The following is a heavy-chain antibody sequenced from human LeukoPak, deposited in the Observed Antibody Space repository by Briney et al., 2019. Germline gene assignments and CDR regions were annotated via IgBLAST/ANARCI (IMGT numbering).Heavy chain of an antibody. Sequence: GGSLRLSCAASGFTVSSNYMSWVRQAPGKGLEWVSVIYSGGSTYYADSVKGRFTISRDNSKNTLYLQMSSLRAEDTAVYYCARGGCISCYPGYYYYGMDVWGQGTTVTVSS. V-gene: IGHV3-53*01. CDR3: ARGGCISCYPGYYYYGMDV. CDR2: IYSGGST. D-gene: IGHD2-2*01. J-gene: IGHJ6*02. CDR1: GFTVSSNY.